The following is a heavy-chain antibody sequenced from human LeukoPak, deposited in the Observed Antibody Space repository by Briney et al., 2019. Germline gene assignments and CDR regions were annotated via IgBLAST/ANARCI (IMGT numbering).Heavy chain of an antibody. J-gene: IGHJ4*02. CDR1: GVSVGSAGYY. CDR2: MYYSGNS. Sequence: SETLSLTCSVSGVSVGSAGYYWTWIRQPPGKGLEWIGYMYYSGNSNYNPFLKSRVTMSVDTSKNQFSLKLSSVAAADTAVYYCAREYDSSGLVDYWGQGTLVTVSS. D-gene: IGHD3-22*01. CDR3: AREYDSSGLVDY. V-gene: IGHV4-61*08.